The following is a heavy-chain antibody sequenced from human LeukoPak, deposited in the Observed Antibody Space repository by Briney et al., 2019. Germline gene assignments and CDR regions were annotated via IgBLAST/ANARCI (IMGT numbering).Heavy chain of an antibody. CDR2: IWYDGSNK. J-gene: IGHJ4*02. V-gene: IGHV3-33*08. CDR3: ARSRRTRVGEDYFDY. Sequence: QPGGSLRLSCAASGFTFSSYWMSWVRQAPGKGLEWVAVIWYDGSNKYYADSVKGRFTISRDNSKNTLYLQMNSLRAEDTAVYYCARSRRTRVGEDYFDYWGQGTLVTVSS. CDR1: GFTFSSYW. D-gene: IGHD3-10*01.